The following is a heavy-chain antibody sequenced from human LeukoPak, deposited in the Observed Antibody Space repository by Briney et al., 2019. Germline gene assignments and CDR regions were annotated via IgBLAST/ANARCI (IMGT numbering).Heavy chain of an antibody. J-gene: IGHJ4*02. CDR1: GYTFTGYY. D-gene: IGHD4-23*01. CDR2: INPNSGGT. Sequence: ASVKVSCKASGYTFTGYYMYWVRQAPGQGLEWMGWINPNSGGTNYAQKFQGRVTMTRDTSISTAYMELSRLRSDDTAVYYCARVLTTVVTGYYFDYWGQGTLVTVSS. CDR3: ARVLTTVVTGYYFDY. V-gene: IGHV1-2*02.